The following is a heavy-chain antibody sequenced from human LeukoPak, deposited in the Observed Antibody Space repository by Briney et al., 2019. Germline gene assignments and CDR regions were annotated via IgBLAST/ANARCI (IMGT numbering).Heavy chain of an antibody. D-gene: IGHD3-3*01. CDR1: GGSFSGYY. J-gene: IGHJ4*02. V-gene: IGHV4-34*01. CDR3: ASVPYDFWSGYHFDY. Sequence: SATLSLTCAVYGGSFSGYYWSWIRKPPVKGPEWIGEINHSGSTNYNPSLKSRVTISVDKSKNQFSLKLSSVTAADTAVYYCASVPYDFWSGYHFDYWGQGTLVTVSS. CDR2: INHSGST.